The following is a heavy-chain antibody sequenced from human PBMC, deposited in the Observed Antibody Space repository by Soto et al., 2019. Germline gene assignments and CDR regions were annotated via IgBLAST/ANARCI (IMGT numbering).Heavy chain of an antibody. CDR2: ISSNGGST. CDR1: GFPFSSYS. CDR3: ARRPAEIDAFDI. J-gene: IGHJ3*02. Sequence: PGGSLRLSCAASGFPFSSYSMHLVRQAPGKGLEYVSAISSNGGSTYYANSVKGRFTISRDNSKNTLYLQMGSLRAEDMAVYYCARRPAEIDAFDIWGQGTMVTVSS. V-gene: IGHV3-64*01.